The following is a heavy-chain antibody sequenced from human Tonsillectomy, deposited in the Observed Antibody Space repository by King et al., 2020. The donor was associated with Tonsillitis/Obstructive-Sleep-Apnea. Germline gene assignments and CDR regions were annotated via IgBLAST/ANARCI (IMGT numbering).Heavy chain of an antibody. CDR3: AREAIFGVVISTNFDY. CDR2: ISNSSCTI. V-gene: IGHV3-48*02. D-gene: IGHD3-3*01. Sequence: VQLVESGGGLVQPGGSLRLSCAASGFTFSSYSMNWVRQAPGKGLEWGSYISNSSCTIYYADSVKGRFTISRDNAKNSLYLQMNSLRDEDTAVYYCAREAIFGVVISTNFDYWGQGTLVTVSS. CDR1: GFTFSSYS. J-gene: IGHJ4*02.